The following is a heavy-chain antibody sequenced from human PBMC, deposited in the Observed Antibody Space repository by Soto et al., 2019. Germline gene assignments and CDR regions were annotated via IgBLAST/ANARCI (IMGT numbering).Heavy chain of an antibody. V-gene: IGHV6-1*01. Sequence: QVQLQQSGPGLVTPSQTLSLTCAISGDTLFTNGVAWNWIRLSPSRGLEWLGRTIYRSGWSSDYVKSLQCRITIDPDASKTQFSLHVTSVTPEDSAVYFGAQERHSTLDFWGLWTVVTVSS. CDR2: TIYRSGWSS. D-gene: IGHD3-3*01. CDR1: GDTLFTNGVA. J-gene: IGHJ3*01. CDR3: AQERHSTLDF.